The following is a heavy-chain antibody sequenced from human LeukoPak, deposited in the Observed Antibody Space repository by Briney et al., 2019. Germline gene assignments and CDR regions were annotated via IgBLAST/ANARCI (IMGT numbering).Heavy chain of an antibody. D-gene: IGHD6-19*01. Sequence: SETLSLTCTVSGGSISSYYWSWIRQPPGKGLEWIGYIYYSGSTNYNPSLKSRVTMSIDTSNNHFSLKLSSVTAADTAVYYCARESIWAVAGNRYNWFDPWGQGTLVTVSS. CDR2: IYYSGST. J-gene: IGHJ5*02. V-gene: IGHV4-59*01. CDR3: ARESIWAVAGNRYNWFDP. CDR1: GGSISSYY.